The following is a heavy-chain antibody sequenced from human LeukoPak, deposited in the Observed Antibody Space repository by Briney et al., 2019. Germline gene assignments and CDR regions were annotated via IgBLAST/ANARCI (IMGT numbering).Heavy chain of an antibody. V-gene: IGHV3-21*06. J-gene: IGHJ3*01. D-gene: IGHD3-22*01. Sequence: GGSLRLSCAASGFTFSSYSMNWVRQAPGKGLEWVSSISSSSSYIYYADSVKGRFSISRDNAKNSLYLQMNGLTAEDTAVYYCAREENYDNEFDAFDFWGQGTMVTVSS. CDR1: GFTFSSYS. CDR3: AREENYDNEFDAFDF. CDR2: ISSSSSYI.